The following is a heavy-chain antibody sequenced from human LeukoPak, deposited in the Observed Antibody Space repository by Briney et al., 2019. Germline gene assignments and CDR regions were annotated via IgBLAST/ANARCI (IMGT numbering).Heavy chain of an antibody. D-gene: IGHD2-21*02. Sequence: VKVSCKASGYTFTGYYMHWVRQAPGQGLEWMGWINPNSGGTNYAQKFQGRVTMTRDTSITTAYMELSRLRSDDTAVYYCARDNREVRGGDCFDVWGKGTTVTVSS. J-gene: IGHJ6*04. CDR2: INPNSGGT. V-gene: IGHV1-2*02. CDR1: GYTFTGYY. CDR3: ARDNREVRGGDCFDV.